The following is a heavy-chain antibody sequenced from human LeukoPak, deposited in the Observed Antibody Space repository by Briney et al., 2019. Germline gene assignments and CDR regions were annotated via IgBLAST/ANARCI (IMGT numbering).Heavy chain of an antibody. J-gene: IGHJ6*03. D-gene: IGHD1-26*01. Sequence: SETLSLTCAVYGGSFSGYYWSWIRQPPGKGLEWIGEINHSGSTNYNPSLKSRVTISVDTSKNQFSLKLSSVTAADTAVYYCARLIILADYYMDVWGKGTTVTISS. CDR3: ARLIILADYYMDV. V-gene: IGHV4-34*01. CDR2: INHSGST. CDR1: GGSFSGYY.